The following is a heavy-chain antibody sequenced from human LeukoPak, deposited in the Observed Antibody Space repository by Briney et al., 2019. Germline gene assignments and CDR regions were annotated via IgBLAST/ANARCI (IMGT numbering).Heavy chain of an antibody. V-gene: IGHV5-51*01. Sequence: PGGSLKISCKGSGYSFTNYWIGWVRQMPGKGLEWMGIIDPGDSDTRYSPSFQGQVTITADKSISTAFLQWSTLKASDTAMYYCARSHYYGSSGYSDYWGQGTLVTVSS. J-gene: IGHJ4*02. D-gene: IGHD3-22*01. CDR2: IDPGDSDT. CDR3: ARSHYYGSSGYSDY. CDR1: GYSFTNYW.